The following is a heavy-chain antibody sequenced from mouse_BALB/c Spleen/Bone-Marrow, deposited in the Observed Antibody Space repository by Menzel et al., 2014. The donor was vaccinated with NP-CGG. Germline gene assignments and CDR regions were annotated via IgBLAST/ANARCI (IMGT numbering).Heavy chain of an antibody. CDR1: GYTFSTYW. CDR3: ARLITTGGFAY. J-gene: IGHJ3*01. V-gene: IGHV1-9*01. D-gene: IGHD2-4*01. Sequence: QVQLQRSGAELMKPGASVKISCKATGYTFSTYWIEWVKPRPGHGLEWIGEILPGSGTTNYNEKFEGKATFTADTSSNTAYMQLSSLTSEDSAVYYCARLITTGGFAYWGQGTLVTVSA. CDR2: ILPGSGTT.